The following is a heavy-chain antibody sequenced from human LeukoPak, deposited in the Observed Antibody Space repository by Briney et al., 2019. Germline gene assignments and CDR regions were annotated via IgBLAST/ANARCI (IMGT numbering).Heavy chain of an antibody. CDR1: GYTFSDYY. V-gene: IGHV3-11*03. D-gene: IGHD3-9*01. CDR2: ISSSSDFT. Sequence: GGSLRLSCAASGYTFSDYYMNWIRQAPGKGLEGVAYISSSSDFTKYAESVKGRFTISRDNAKNSLYLQMNSLRADDTAVYYCARRYYDFLTGYYNWYFDLWGRGTLVTVSS. CDR3: ARRYYDFLTGYYNWYFDL. J-gene: IGHJ2*01.